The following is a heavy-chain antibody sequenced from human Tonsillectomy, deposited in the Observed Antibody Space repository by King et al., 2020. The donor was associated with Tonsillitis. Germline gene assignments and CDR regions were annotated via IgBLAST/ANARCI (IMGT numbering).Heavy chain of an antibody. D-gene: IGHD6-13*01. CDR1: GFTFSSYW. Sequence: VQLVESGGGLVQPGGSLRLSCAASGFTFSSYWMHWVRQAPGKGLVWVSRINSDGSRTRYADSVKGRFTISRDNAKNTLYLQMNSLRAEDTAVYYCTRGGDDYSRGFHPCGQGTLVTVSS. CDR3: TRGGDDYSRGFHP. V-gene: IGHV3-74*01. CDR2: INSDGSRT. J-gene: IGHJ5*02.